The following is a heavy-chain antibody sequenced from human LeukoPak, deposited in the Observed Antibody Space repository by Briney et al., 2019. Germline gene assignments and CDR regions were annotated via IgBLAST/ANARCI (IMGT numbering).Heavy chain of an antibody. D-gene: IGHD6-6*01. CDR3: AGSIAARPIGWFDP. J-gene: IGHJ5*02. CDR2: INPNSGGT. V-gene: IGHV1-2*02. Sequence: KPGASVKVSCKASGYTFTGYYMHWVRQAPGQGLEWMGWINPNSGGTNYAQKFQGRVTMTRDTSISTAYMELSRLRSDDTAVYYCAGSIAARPIGWFDPWGQGTLVTVSS. CDR1: GYTFTGYY.